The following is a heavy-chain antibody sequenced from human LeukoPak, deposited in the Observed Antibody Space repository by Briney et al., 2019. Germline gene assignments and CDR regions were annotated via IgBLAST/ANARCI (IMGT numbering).Heavy chain of an antibody. CDR3: ARRLTQYDCFDP. D-gene: IGHD2-2*01. V-gene: IGHV6-1*01. J-gene: IGHJ5*02. CDR1: GDSVSSDNVT. CDR2: TYYRSTWYN. Sequence: SQTLSLTCAISGDSVSSDNVTWNWIRQSPSRGLEWLGRTYYRSTWYNDYAVSVRGRITVNPDTSKNQYSLHLNSVTPEDTAVYYCARRLTQYDCFDPWGQGILVTVSS.